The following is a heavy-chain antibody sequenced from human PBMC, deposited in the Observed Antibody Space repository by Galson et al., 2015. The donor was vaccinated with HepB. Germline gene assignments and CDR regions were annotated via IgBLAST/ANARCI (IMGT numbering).Heavy chain of an antibody. CDR2: IDQSGTT. CDR3: ARSTVRRFEY. CDR1: SGSFSGYY. Sequence: LSLTCVVSSGSFSGYYWSWIRQSPGKGLEWIGEIDQSGTTNFNPSLENRVTISVDAPKKQFSLQVTSVTAADTAVYFCARSTVRRFEYWGQGTPVTVSS. V-gene: IGHV4-34*01. D-gene: IGHD2-2*01. J-gene: IGHJ4*02.